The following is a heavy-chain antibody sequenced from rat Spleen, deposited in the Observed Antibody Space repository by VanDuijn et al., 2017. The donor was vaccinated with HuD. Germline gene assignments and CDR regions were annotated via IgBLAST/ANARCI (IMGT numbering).Heavy chain of an antibody. J-gene: IGHJ2*01. CDR2: ISPSGGST. Sequence: EVQLVESGGGFLQPGRSMKLSCEASGFIFSNYGMAWVRQAPKKGLEWVASISPSGGSTYYRDSVKGRFTVSRDNAKSTLYLQMDSLRSEDTATYYCARNQYYFDYWGQGVMVTVSS. CDR1: GFIFSNYG. V-gene: IGHV5-25*01. CDR3: ARNQYYFDY.